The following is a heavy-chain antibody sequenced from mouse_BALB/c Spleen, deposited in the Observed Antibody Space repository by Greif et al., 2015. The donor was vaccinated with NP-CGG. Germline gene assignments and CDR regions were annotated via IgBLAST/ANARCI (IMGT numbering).Heavy chain of an antibody. D-gene: IGHD3-1*01. J-gene: IGHJ2*01. V-gene: IGHV4-1*02. CDR2: INPGSSTI. Sequence: VESGGSLKLSCAASGFDFSRHWMSLVRQAPGKGLEWIGEINPGSSTINYTPSLKDKSIISRDNAKNTLYLQMSKVRSEDTALSYCARIPRGRRDFDYWGHGTTLTVSS. CDR3: ARIPRGRRDFDY. CDR1: GFDFSRHW.